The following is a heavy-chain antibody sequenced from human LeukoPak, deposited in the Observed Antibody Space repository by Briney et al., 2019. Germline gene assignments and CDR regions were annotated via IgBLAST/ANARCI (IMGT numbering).Heavy chain of an antibody. CDR2: IFTSGST. CDR1: GGSIRSGSYS. CDR3: ARGYCSSTSCYWRY. Sequence: SETLSLTCTVSGGSIRSGSYSWSWIRQPAGKGLEWIGRIFTSGSTNYNPSLKSRVTISVDTSKNQFSLKLSSVTAADTAVYYCARGYCSSTSCYWRYWGQGTLVTVPS. V-gene: IGHV4-61*02. D-gene: IGHD2-2*01. J-gene: IGHJ4*02.